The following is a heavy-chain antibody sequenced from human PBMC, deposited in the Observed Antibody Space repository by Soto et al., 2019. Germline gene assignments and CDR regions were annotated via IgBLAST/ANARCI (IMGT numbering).Heavy chain of an antibody. V-gene: IGHV3-15*07. Sequence: KTGGSLRLSCAASGFPFSNAWMHWVRQAPGKGLEWVGLIKRRVEGGAVHYAAPVQGRFTISRDDSNTTVFLQMDSLKTEDTAVYFCATELGANPANPINYWGQGAPVTVSS. CDR1: GFPFSNAW. CDR2: IKRRVEGGAV. CDR3: ATELGANPANPINY. D-gene: IGHD3-16*01. J-gene: IGHJ4*02.